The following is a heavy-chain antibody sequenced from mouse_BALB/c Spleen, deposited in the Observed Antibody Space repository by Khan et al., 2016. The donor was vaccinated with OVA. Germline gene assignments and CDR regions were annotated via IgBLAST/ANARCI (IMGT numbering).Heavy chain of an antibody. CDR1: GDSITRGY. V-gene: IGHV3-8*02. Sequence: EVQLQESGPSLVKPSQTLSLTCSVTGDSITRGYWNWIRKFPGNKLDYMGYISYSGNTYCNPSLKSRISITRETSKNQYYLKLNSVTTEDTATCYCACRLRGFAYWGQGTLVTVSA. D-gene: IGHD1-1*01. J-gene: IGHJ3*01. CDR3: ACRLRGFAY. CDR2: ISYSGNT.